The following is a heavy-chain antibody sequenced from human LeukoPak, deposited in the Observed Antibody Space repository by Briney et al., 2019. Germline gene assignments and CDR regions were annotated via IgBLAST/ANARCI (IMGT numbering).Heavy chain of an antibody. D-gene: IGHD5-18*01. CDR3: ARGYRIQPTAPYYFDY. V-gene: IGHV4-34*01. CDR2: INHSGST. J-gene: IGHJ4*02. Sequence: SETLSLTCAVYGESFSGYYWSWIRQPPGKGLEWIGEINHSGSTNYNPSLKSRVTISVDTSKNQFSLKLSSVTAADTAVYYCARGYRIQPTAPYYFDYWGQGTLVTVSS. CDR1: GESFSGYY.